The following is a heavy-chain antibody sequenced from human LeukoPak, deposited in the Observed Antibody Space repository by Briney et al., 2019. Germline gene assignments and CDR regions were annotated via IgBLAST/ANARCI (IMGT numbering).Heavy chain of an antibody. J-gene: IGHJ3*01. Sequence: WASVKVSCKASGRLFTSYGIAWVRQAPGEGLEWVGWKSNFDGDTKVAEKLQGRVTLTTDTSTSTAYMELTSQTVDDTAVYYCVRARGCSNCVLTDGFDSWGHGTKVTVSS. D-gene: IGHD6-13*01. CDR1: GRLFTSYG. CDR2: KSNFDGDT. V-gene: IGHV1-18*01. CDR3: VRARGCSNCVLTDGFDS.